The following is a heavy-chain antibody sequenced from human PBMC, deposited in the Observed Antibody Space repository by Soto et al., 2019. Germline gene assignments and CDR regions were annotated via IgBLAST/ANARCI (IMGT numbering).Heavy chain of an antibody. CDR2: ISGSGGST. Sequence: EVQLLESGGGLVQPGGSLRLSCAASGFTFSSYAMNWARQAPGKGLEWVSVISGSGGSTYYAFSVRGRFTISRDNSKNTLYLQMNSMRAAATAVYYCARRGSGSYYDYWGQGTLVTVSS. CDR1: GFTFSSYA. D-gene: IGHD1-26*01. V-gene: IGHV3-23*01. CDR3: ARRGSGSYYDY. J-gene: IGHJ4*02.